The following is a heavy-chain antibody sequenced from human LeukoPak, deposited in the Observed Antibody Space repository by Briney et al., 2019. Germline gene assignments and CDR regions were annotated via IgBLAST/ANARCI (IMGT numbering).Heavy chain of an antibody. CDR1: GFTVSNNR. D-gene: IGHD1-26*01. J-gene: IGHJ4*02. CDR2: IYSDGNT. V-gene: IGHV3-53*05. CDR3: ARSLYSGSYYPLDY. Sequence: PGGSLRLSCAASGFTVSNNRLSWVRQAPGMGLEWVSTIYSDGNTYYPDSVKGRFTISRDNSKNTLYLQMNSLRAEDTAVYYCARSLYSGSYYPLDYWGQGTLVTVSS.